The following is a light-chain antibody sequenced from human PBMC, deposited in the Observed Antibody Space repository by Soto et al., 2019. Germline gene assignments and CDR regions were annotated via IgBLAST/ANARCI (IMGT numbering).Light chain of an antibody. CDR3: ASWDASLNGWV. V-gene: IGLV1-44*01. J-gene: IGLJ3*02. CDR2: RSN. CDR1: SSNIASDT. Sequence: QSVLTQPPSASGTPGQRVTISCSGSSSNIASDTVNWYQQLPGTAPKLLIHRSNQRPSGVPGRFSGSKSGTSASLAISGLQPEDEADYHCASWDASLNGWVFGGGTKLTVL.